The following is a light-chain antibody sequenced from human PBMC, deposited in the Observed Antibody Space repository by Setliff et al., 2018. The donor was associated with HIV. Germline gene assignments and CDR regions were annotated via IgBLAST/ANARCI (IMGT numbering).Light chain of an antibody. CDR2: NND. Sequence: QSVLTHPPSAAGTPGQGVTISCSGTGSNIGSNTLNWYQQLPGTAPKLLIYNNDQRPSGVPDRFSGSKSGTSASLAISGLQSEDEADYYCAAWDDSLNGRVFGTGT. CDR3: AAWDDSLNGRV. V-gene: IGLV1-44*01. J-gene: IGLJ1*01. CDR1: GSNIGSNT.